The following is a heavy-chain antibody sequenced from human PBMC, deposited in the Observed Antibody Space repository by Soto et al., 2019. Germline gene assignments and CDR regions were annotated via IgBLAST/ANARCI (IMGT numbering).Heavy chain of an antibody. Sequence: QLQLQESGPGLAKPSETLSLTCTVSGGSISSSSHYWAWIRQPPGRGLECIGTIFYSGNTYYNPSLEGRLTISVDTSKNQFSLKLWSVTAADSAVYFCARLTGSGSYYVNSWGQGTLVTVSS. D-gene: IGHD3-10*01. CDR3: ARLTGSGSYYVNS. V-gene: IGHV4-39*01. CDR2: IFYSGNT. J-gene: IGHJ4*02. CDR1: GGSISSSSHY.